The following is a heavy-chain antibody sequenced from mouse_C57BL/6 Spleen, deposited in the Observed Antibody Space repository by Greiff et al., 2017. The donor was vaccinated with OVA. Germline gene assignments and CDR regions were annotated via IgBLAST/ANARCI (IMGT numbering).Heavy chain of an antibody. D-gene: IGHD2-3*01. Sequence: EVKVVASGGGLVKPGGSLKLSCAASGFTFSDYGMHWVRQAPEKGLEWVAYISSGSSTIYYADTVKGRFTISRDNAKNTLFLQMTSLRSEDTAMYYCARPDGYYVGYAMDYWGQGTSVTVSS. CDR3: ARPDGYYVGYAMDY. CDR2: ISSGSSTI. V-gene: IGHV5-17*01. CDR1: GFTFSDYG. J-gene: IGHJ4*01.